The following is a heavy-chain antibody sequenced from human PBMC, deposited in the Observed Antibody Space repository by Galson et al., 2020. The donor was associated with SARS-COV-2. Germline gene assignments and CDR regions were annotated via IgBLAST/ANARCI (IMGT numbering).Heavy chain of an antibody. Sequence: KIGESLKISCAASGFTFSDYYMSWIRQAPGKGLEWVSYISSSGSTIYYADSVKGRFTISRDNAKNSLYLQMNSLRAEDTAVYYCARDIEDGSGSYRYYYGMDVWGQGTTVTVSS. D-gene: IGHD3-10*01. J-gene: IGHJ6*02. CDR2: ISSSGSTI. CDR1: GFTFSDYY. CDR3: ARDIEDGSGSYRYYYGMDV. V-gene: IGHV3-11*01.